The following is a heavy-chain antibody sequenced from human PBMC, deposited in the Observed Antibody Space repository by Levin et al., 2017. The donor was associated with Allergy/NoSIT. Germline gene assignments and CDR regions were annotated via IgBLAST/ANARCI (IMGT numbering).Heavy chain of an antibody. CDR1: GGSFSGYY. J-gene: IGHJ6*02. Sequence: PSETLSLTCAVYGGSFSGYYWSWIRQPPGKGLEWIGEINHSGSTNYNPSLKSRVTISVDTSKNQFSLKLSSVTAADTAVYYCASQVGHLRMDVWGQGTTVTVSS. D-gene: IGHD1-26*01. CDR3: ASQVGHLRMDV. CDR2: INHSGST. V-gene: IGHV4-34*01.